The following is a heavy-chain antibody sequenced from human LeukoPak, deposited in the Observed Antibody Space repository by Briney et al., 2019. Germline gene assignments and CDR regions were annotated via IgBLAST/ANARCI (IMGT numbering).Heavy chain of an antibody. D-gene: IGHD2-2*01. J-gene: IGHJ5*02. CDR3: AKDRAVVPAAVFDP. CDR1: GFIFNNYG. Sequence: GGSLRLSCAASGFIFNNYGLIWVRQAPGKGLEWVSAISNDGGGTNYADFVKGRFTISRDNSKNTLFLQMNSLRAEDTAVYYCAKDRAVVPAAVFDPWGQGTLVTVSS. CDR2: ISNDGGGT. V-gene: IGHV3-23*01.